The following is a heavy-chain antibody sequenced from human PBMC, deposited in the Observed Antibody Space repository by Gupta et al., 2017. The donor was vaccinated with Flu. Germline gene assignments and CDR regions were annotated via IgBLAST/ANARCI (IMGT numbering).Heavy chain of an antibody. D-gene: IGHD1/OR15-1a*01. CDR2: FEPEDGET. V-gene: IGHV1-24*01. J-gene: IGHJ3*02. CDR1: GSTLTELS. Sequence: QVQLVQSGAEVKKPGASVKVSCKVSGSTLTELSMHWVRQAPGKGLEWMGGFEPEDGETIYAQKVQGRVTMTEDTSTDTAYMELSSLRSEDTAVYYCATPGITGTYDAFDIWGQGTMVTVSS. CDR3: ATPGITGTYDAFDI.